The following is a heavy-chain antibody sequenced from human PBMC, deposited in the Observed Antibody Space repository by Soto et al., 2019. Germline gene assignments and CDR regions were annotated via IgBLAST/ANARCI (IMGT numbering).Heavy chain of an antibody. J-gene: IGHJ6*02. CDR1: GGSISSGDYY. D-gene: IGHD5-18*01. CDR3: ASALIQLWHHDYYGMDV. CDR2: IYYSGTT. V-gene: IGHV4-30-4*01. Sequence: QVQLQESGPGLVKPSQTLSLTGTVSGGSISSGDYYWSWIRQPPGKGLEWIGYIYYSGTTYYNPSIKSRVTVSVDTSKHQFSLKVSSVTAADTAVYYCASALIQLWHHDYYGMDVWGQGTTVTVSS.